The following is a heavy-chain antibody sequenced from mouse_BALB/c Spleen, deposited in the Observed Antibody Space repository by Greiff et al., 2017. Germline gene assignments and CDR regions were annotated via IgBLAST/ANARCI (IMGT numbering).Heavy chain of an antibody. CDR1: GFTFSSFG. V-gene: IGHV5-17*02. CDR2: ISSGSSTI. D-gene: IGHD2-2*01. J-gene: IGHJ4*01. CDR3: AGGLVKPLYAMDY. Sequence: DVMLVESGGGLVQPGGSRKLSCAASGFTFSSFGMHWVRQAPEKGLEWVAYISSGSSTIYYADTVKGRFTISRDNPKNTLFLQMTSLRSEDTAMYYCAGGLVKPLYAMDYWGQGTSVTVSS.